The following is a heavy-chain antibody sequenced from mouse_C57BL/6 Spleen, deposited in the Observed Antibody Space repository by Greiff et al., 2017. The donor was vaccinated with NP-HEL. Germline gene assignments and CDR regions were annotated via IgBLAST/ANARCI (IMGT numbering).Heavy chain of an antibody. D-gene: IGHD2-3*01. CDR2: ISDGGSYT. Sequence: EVMLVESGGGLVKPGGSLKLSCAASGFTFSSYAMSWVRQTPEKRLEWVATISDGGSYTYYPDNVKGRFTISRDNAKNNLYLQMSHLKSEDTAMYYCARGDGYYVEFDYWGQGTTLTVSS. CDR3: ARGDGYYVEFDY. V-gene: IGHV5-4*03. CDR1: GFTFSSYA. J-gene: IGHJ2*01.